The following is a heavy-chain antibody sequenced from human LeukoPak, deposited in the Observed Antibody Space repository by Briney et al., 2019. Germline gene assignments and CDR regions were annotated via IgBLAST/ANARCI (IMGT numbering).Heavy chain of an antibody. J-gene: IGHJ4*02. Sequence: ASVKVSCKASGYTFTGYYMQSVRQAPGQGREWMGWINPNSGRTNYAQKFQGRVTMTRDKSINTAYMELSSLRSDDTAVYYCSRENFYYEYWGQGTLVTVSS. CDR3: SRENFYYEY. V-gene: IGHV1-2*02. CDR2: INPNSGRT. CDR1: GYTFTGYY. D-gene: IGHD1-7*01.